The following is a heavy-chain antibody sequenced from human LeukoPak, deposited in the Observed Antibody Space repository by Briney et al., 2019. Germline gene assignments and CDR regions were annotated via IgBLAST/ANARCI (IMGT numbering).Heavy chain of an antibody. CDR3: ARIWAEFQLVSDF. CDR1: GYTFTSYL. D-gene: IGHD2-15*01. V-gene: IGHV1-18*01. Sequence: GASVKVSCKASGYTFTSYLISWVRQVPGQGLEWMGWISGHNGNTDYAQKFKDRVTLSTDTSTSTAYMELRSLTSDDSAVYYCARIWAEFQLVSDFRGQGTLVTVSP. CDR2: ISGHNGNT. J-gene: IGHJ4*02.